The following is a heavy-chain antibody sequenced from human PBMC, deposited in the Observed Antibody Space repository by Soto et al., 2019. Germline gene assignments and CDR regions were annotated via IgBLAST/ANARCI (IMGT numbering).Heavy chain of an antibody. Sequence: EVQLLESGGGLVQPGGSLRLSCAASGFTFSSYAMSWVRQAPGKGLEWVSAISGSGGSTYYADSVKGRFTISRDNSKNTLYLQMNSLRAEDTAVYYCAKDHLASGRHPRVFDYWGQGTLVTVSS. CDR3: AKDHLASGRHPRVFDY. V-gene: IGHV3-23*01. D-gene: IGHD3-10*01. CDR1: GFTFSSYA. CDR2: ISGSGGST. J-gene: IGHJ4*02.